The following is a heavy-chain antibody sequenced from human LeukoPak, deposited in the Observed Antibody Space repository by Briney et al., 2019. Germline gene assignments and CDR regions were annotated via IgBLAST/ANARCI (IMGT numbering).Heavy chain of an antibody. V-gene: IGHV1-46*01. CDR1: GYTFTSYD. CDR2: INPSGGST. Sequence: GASVKVSCKASGYTFTSYDINWVRQAPGQGLEWMGIINPSGGSTSYAQKFQGRVTMTRDMSTSTDYMELSSLRSEDTAVYYCARDNSVEDTAWWFDPWGQGTPVTVSS. CDR3: ARDNSVEDTAWWFDP. D-gene: IGHD4-23*01. J-gene: IGHJ5*02.